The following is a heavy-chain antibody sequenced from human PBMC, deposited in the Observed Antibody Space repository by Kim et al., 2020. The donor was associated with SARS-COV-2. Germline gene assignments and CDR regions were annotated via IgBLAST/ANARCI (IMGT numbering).Heavy chain of an antibody. V-gene: IGHV3-48*01. CDR3: ARDYYGDYALDY. Sequence: YYGDSVKVRFTISRDNAKNSLYLQMYSLRVDDTAVYYCARDYYGDYALDYWGQGTLITVSS. J-gene: IGHJ4*02. D-gene: IGHD4-17*01.